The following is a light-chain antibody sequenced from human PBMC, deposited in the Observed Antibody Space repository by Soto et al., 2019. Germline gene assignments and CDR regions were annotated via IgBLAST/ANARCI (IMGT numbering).Light chain of an antibody. CDR1: QSITSSF. V-gene: IGKV3-20*01. J-gene: IGKJ5*01. CDR2: GAS. Sequence: PGERASLSCGASQSITSSFLAWYQQKPGQAPRLLIYGASSRATGIPDRFSGTGSETDFTLTINRLEPEDFAVYYCQQYENSPITFGQGTQLEIK. CDR3: QQYENSPIT.